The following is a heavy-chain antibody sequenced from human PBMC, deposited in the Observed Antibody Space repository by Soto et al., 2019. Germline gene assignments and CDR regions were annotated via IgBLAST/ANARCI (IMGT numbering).Heavy chain of an antibody. CDR1: GFTFTTYW. D-gene: IGHD5-18*01. CDR3: ARGIQNNYGMDV. Sequence: EVQLVESGGVLVQPGGSLRLSCAASGFTFTTYWMHWVRQVPGKRLVWVSRIKTDGGIMNYADSVRGRFTISRDNAENTVYLQMNSLRADDTAVYYCARGIQNNYGMDVWGQGTAVTVSS. CDR2: IKTDGGIM. V-gene: IGHV3-74*01. J-gene: IGHJ6*02.